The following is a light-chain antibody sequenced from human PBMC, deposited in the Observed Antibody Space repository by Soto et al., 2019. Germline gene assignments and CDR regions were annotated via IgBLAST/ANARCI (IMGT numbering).Light chain of an antibody. V-gene: IGKV1-27*01. J-gene: IGKJ4*01. CDR2: AAS. CDR1: QHIMND. CDR3: HKYNSLPPT. Sequence: DFQLAQSPSSLSPSVGDRVTITCRASQHIMNDLAWYQQKPAKPPRLLISAASTLQSGVPSRFSASGFGTEFTLTISSLQPEDAATYYCHKYNSLPPTFGGGTKVDIK.